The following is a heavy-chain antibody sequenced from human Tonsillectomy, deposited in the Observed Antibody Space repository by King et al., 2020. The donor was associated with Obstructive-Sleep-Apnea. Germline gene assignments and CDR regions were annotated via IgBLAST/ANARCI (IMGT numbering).Heavy chain of an antibody. D-gene: IGHD3-22*01. CDR1: GGSISSYY. Sequence: QLQESGPGLVKPSETLSLTCTVSGGSISSYYWSWIRQPPGKGLAWIGYIYYSGSTNYNPSLKSRVTISVDTSKNQFSLKLSSVTAADTAVYYCARTYYYDSSGYFYGDWYFALWGRGTLVTVSS. CDR3: ARTYYYDSSGYFYGDWYFAL. V-gene: IGHV4-59*01. CDR2: IYYSGST. J-gene: IGHJ2*01.